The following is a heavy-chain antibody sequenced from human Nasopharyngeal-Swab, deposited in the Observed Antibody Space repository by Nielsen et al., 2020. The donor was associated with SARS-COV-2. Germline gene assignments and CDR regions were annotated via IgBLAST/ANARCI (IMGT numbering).Heavy chain of an antibody. D-gene: IGHD2-15*01. CDR1: GFTFTSYA. CDR3: AKDSGAGFCSGGSCFPTNH. Sequence: GESLKISCAASGFTFTSYAMNWVRQAPGKGLEWVSGISGNGDNTYYADSVKGRFTISRDRSKTTLYLQMNSLRAEDTAVYYCAKDSGAGFCSGGSCFPTNHWGQGTLVTVSS. J-gene: IGHJ5*02. V-gene: IGHV3-23*01. CDR2: ISGNGDNT.